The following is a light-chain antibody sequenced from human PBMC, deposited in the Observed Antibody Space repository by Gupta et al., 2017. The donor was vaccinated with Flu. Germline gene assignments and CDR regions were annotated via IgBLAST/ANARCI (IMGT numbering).Light chain of an antibody. CDR3: QHRTRGHVLFT. V-gene: IGKV3-11*01. Sequence: EIVLTQSPATLSLSPGERATLSCRASQSVANYLSWYQQKPGQAPRLLIHDTINRAHGVPASFSGSGGETDGNITITSREPEDVEVYYCQHRTRGHVLFTFGHGTKVDIK. CDR1: QSVANY. CDR2: DTI. J-gene: IGKJ3*01.